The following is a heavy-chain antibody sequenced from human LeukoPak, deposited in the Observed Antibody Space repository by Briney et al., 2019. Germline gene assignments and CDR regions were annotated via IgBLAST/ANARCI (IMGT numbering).Heavy chain of an antibody. CDR3: AREASYSSSPDAFDI. D-gene: IGHD6-6*01. CDR2: ISSSGNTI. Sequence: AGGSLRLSCAASGFTFSDYYMSWIRQAPGKGLEWLSYISSSGNTIYYANSVKGRFTISRDNAKNSLYLQMNSLRAEDTAVYYCAREASYSSSPDAFDIWGQGTMVTVSS. CDR1: GFTFSDYY. J-gene: IGHJ3*02. V-gene: IGHV3-11*04.